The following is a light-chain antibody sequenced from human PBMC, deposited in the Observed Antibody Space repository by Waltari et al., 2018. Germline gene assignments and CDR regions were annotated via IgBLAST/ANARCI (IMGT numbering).Light chain of an antibody. CDR3: CSYAGNYLRV. CDR2: DVN. V-gene: IGLV2-11*01. J-gene: IGLJ2*01. Sequence: QSALTQPRSVSGSPGQSVTISCPGTSSAVGNYNYVSRYQPQPGKAPKVIIYDVNARPSGVPERFSGSKSGNTASLTISGLQAEDEADYYCCSYAGNYLRVFGGGTKLTVL. CDR1: SSAVGNYNY.